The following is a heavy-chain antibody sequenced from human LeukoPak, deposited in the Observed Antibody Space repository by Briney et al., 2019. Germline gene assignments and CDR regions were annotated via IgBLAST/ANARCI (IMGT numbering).Heavy chain of an antibody. CDR3: ARGSYDILTGYYKNTFDI. CDR2: IIPIFGTA. J-gene: IGHJ3*02. V-gene: IGHV1-69*13. CDR1: GGTFSSYA. Sequence: SVKVSCKASGGTFSSYAISWVRQAPGQGLEWMGGIIPIFGTANYAQKFQGRVTITADESTSTAYMELSSLRSEDTAVYYCARGSYDILTGYYKNTFDIWGQGTMVTVSS. D-gene: IGHD3-9*01.